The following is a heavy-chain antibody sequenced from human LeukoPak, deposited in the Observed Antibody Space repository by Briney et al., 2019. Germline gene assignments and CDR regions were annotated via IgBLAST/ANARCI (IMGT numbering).Heavy chain of an antibody. Sequence: GGSLRLSCAASGFTFSSYAMSWVRQAPGKGLEWVSAISGSGGSTYYADSVKGRFTISRDNSKNTLYLQMNSLRAEDTAVYYCARDVLAYCGGDCYPTYMDVWGKGTTVTVSS. CDR3: ARDVLAYCGGDCYPTYMDV. J-gene: IGHJ6*03. D-gene: IGHD2-21*02. CDR1: GFTFSSYA. V-gene: IGHV3-23*01. CDR2: ISGSGGST.